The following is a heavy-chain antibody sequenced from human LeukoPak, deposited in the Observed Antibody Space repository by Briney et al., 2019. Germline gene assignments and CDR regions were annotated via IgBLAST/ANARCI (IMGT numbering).Heavy chain of an antibody. D-gene: IGHD3-3*01. V-gene: IGHV4-39*07. CDR2: ASHSGST. CDR1: GGSISSSMYY. Sequence: KPSETLSLTCTVSGGSISSSMYYWGWIRQPPGRGLEWIGSASHSGSTYLNPSLKSRVTISVDTSDNQFSLKLTSVTAADAAVYYCARVHVGVLINYYYYYMDVWGKGTPVTVSS. J-gene: IGHJ6*03. CDR3: ARVHVGVLINYYYYYMDV.